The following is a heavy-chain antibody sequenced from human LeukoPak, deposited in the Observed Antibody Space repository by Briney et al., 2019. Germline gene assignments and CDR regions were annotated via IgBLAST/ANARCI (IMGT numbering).Heavy chain of an antibody. CDR1: GYTFTVYY. CDR3: ARPNSSSWYDFDY. D-gene: IGHD6-13*01. CDR2: INPNSGGT. V-gene: IGHV1-2*02. Sequence: ASVTVSCKASGYTFTVYYMHWVRQAPGQGLEWMGWINPNSGGTNYAQKFQGRVTMTRDTSISTAYMELSRLRSDDTAVYYCARPNSSSWYDFDYWGQGTLVTVSS. J-gene: IGHJ4*02.